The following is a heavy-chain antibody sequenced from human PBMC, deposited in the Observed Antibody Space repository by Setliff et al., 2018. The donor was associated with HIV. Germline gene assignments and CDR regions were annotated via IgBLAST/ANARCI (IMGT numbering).Heavy chain of an antibody. D-gene: IGHD3-3*01. CDR3: ARGSKFRRYYDFWSGSAA. V-gene: IGHV1-18*01. Sequence: ASVKVSCKTSDYIFLSYGISWVRQAPGQGLEWMGWVSPYNGDTKYAQKFQGRVTMTTDTSARTGYMELRNLRSDDTAVYYCARGSKFRRYYDFWSGSAAGGQGTLVTVSS. CDR2: VSPYNGDT. J-gene: IGHJ4*02. CDR1: DYIFLSYG.